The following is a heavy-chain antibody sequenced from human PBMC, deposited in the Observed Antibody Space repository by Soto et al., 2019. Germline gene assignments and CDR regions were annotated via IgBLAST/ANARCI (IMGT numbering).Heavy chain of an antibody. D-gene: IGHD1-1*01. V-gene: IGHV1-58*02. CDR1: GFTFTSSA. CDR2: IVVGSGNT. CDR3: AADRRWNGGYMDV. Sequence: SVKVSCKASGFTFTSSAMQWVRQARGQRLEWIGWIVVGSGNTNYAQKFQERVTITRDMSTSTAYMELSSLRSEDTAVYYCAADRRWNGGYMDVWGKGTTVTVSS. J-gene: IGHJ6*03.